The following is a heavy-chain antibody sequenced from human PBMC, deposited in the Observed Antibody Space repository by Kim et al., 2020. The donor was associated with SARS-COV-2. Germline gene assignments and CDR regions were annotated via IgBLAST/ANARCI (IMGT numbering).Heavy chain of an antibody. Sequence: SETLSLTCTVSGGSISSGGYYWSWIRQHPGKGLEWIGYIYYSGSTYYNPSLKSRVTISVDTSKNQFSLKLSSVTAADTAVYYCARDSIVVVPAAIHYYYGMDVWGQGTTVTVSS. CDR1: GGSISSGGYY. CDR3: ARDSIVVVPAAIHYYYGMDV. V-gene: IGHV4-31*03. CDR2: IYYSGST. J-gene: IGHJ6*02. D-gene: IGHD2-2*01.